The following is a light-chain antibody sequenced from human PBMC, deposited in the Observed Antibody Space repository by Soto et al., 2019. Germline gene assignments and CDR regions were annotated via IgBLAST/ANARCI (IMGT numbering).Light chain of an antibody. Sequence: QYVLTQPASVSGSNGQSITISCTGTSSDVGGYNYVSWYQQHTGKANKLMIFEVSNRTSGVSNRLSGSKSGNTDSLTISGPQTEDEADYYCASYTSSFTRLFGTGTKGTVL. CDR1: SSDVGGYNY. CDR2: EVS. J-gene: IGLJ1*01. V-gene: IGLV2-14*01. CDR3: ASYTSSFTRL.